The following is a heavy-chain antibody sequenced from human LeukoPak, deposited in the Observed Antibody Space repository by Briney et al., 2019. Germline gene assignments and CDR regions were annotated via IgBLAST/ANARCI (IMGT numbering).Heavy chain of an antibody. V-gene: IGHV3-7*01. D-gene: IGHD3-22*01. CDR3: ASSHDSSGND. Sequence: GGSLRLSSVASGFSFSSYWMAWVRQAPGKGLEWVANIKYDGSHKYYVDSVKGRFTISRDNAKNSVYLQMNSLRVDDTAVYFCASSHDSSGNDWGQGTMVTVSS. CDR1: GFSFSSYW. CDR2: IKYDGSHK. J-gene: IGHJ4*02.